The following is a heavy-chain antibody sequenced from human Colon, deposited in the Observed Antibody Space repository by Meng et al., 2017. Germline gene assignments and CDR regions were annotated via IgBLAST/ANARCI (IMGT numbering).Heavy chain of an antibody. CDR2: ISLSDTGV. CDR3: AVDPNWSPN. V-gene: IGHV3-21*01. Sequence: ARVGGSGAGPVNPGGFLSLSYAASGFTFIEYHMSWFRQAPGKGLEWVSSISLSDTGVSYADSVKGRFTISRDNAKQALYLQMTRLTTEDTAVYYCAVDPNWSPNWGQGTLVTVSS. J-gene: IGHJ4*02. D-gene: IGHD1-1*01. CDR1: GFTFIEYH.